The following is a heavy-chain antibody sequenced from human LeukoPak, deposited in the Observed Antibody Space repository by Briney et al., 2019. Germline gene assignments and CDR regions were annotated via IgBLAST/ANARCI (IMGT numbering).Heavy chain of an antibody. D-gene: IGHD1-26*01. CDR3: AKSYYSGSWEMNFFKV. Sequence: GGSLRLSCAASGFSLMKSAMSWVRQAPGEGLEWVSKISGSGSSTFYADSVKGRFTMSRDISKHTVSLQLNSLTAADMAIYFCAKSYYSGSWEMNFFKVWGRGTLVTVSS. V-gene: IGHV3-23*01. CDR2: ISGSGSST. CDR1: GFSLMKSA. J-gene: IGHJ4*02.